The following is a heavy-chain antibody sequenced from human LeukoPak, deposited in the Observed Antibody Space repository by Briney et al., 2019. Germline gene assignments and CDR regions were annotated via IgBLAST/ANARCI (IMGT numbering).Heavy chain of an antibody. J-gene: IGHJ4*02. CDR3: ARVAGPIDY. D-gene: IGHD2-15*01. V-gene: IGHV1-8*01. Sequence: ASVKVSCKASGYTFTTYDINWVRQATGQGLEWMGWMNPNSGNTGYAHKFQGRVTMARNTAISTAYMELTNLRSDDTAVYYCARVAGPIDYWGQGTLVTVSS. CDR1: GYTFTTYD. CDR2: MNPNSGNT.